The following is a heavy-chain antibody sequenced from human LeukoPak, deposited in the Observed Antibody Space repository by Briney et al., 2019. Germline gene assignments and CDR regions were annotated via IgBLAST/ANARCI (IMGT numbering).Heavy chain of an antibody. V-gene: IGHV3-74*01. CDR3: ASCVAVPGLPDY. CDR2: INSDGSDT. CDR1: GFTFSSYW. Sequence: GGSLRLSCAASGFTFSSYWMYWVRQAPGKGLVWVSRINSDGSDTSYADSVQGRFTISRDNAKNTLYLQMDSLRAEDTAVYYCASCVAVPGLPDYWGQGTLATVSS. J-gene: IGHJ4*02. D-gene: IGHD6-19*01.